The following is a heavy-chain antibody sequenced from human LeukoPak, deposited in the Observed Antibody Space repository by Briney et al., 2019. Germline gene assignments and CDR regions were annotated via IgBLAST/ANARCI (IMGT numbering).Heavy chain of an antibody. CDR2: ISSSGSTI. CDR1: GFIFSSYA. CDR3: ARDETKRYSGYDSSDY. V-gene: IGHV3-11*01. J-gene: IGHJ4*02. Sequence: GGSLRLSCAASGFIFSSYAMSWLRQAPGKGLEWISYISSSGSTIYYADSVKGRFTISRDNAKNSLYLQMNGLRAEDTAVYYCARDETKRYSGYDSSDYWGQGTLVTVSS. D-gene: IGHD5-12*01.